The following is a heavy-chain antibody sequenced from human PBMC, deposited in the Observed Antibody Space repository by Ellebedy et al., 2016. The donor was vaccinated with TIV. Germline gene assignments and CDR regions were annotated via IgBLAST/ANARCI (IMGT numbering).Heavy chain of an antibody. J-gene: IGHJ3*02. V-gene: IGHV3-NL1*01. D-gene: IGHD6-19*01. CDR2: IYSGGST. Sequence: GGSLRLSCSASGFTFSSYAMHWVRQAPGKGLEWVSVIYSGGSTYYADSVKGRFTISRDNAKNTLYLQMNSLRAEDTAVYYCTTEQWLVPFDIWGQGTMVTVSS. CDR3: TTEQWLVPFDI. CDR1: GFTFSSYA.